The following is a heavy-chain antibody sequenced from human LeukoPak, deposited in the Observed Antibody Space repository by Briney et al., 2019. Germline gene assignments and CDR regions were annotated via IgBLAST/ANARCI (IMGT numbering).Heavy chain of an antibody. V-gene: IGHV3-23*01. CDR2: ISGSGGST. D-gene: IGHD5-18*01. CDR1: GFTFSSYA. Sequence: PGGSLRLSCAASGFTFSSYAMSWVRRAPGKGLEWVSAISGSGGSTYYADSVKGRFTISRDNSKNTLYLQMNSLRAEDTAVYYCPKVVLDEYRYGYYYWGQGTPVTVSS. J-gene: IGHJ4*01. CDR3: PKVVLDEYRYGYYY.